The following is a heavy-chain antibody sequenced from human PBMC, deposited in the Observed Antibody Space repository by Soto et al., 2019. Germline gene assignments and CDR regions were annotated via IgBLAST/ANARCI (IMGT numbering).Heavy chain of an antibody. CDR1: GGSIRSYY. CDR3: ARGAADTAMVDS. D-gene: IGHD5-18*01. J-gene: IGHJ4*02. Sequence: PSETLSLTCTVCGGSIRSYYWTWIRQPPGKGLEWLGYIFYSGSTFYNPSLKNRVTISIHTSKSQFSLQLTSVTAADTAVYYCARGAADTAMVDSWGQGTLVTVSS. CDR2: IFYSGST. V-gene: IGHV4-59*01.